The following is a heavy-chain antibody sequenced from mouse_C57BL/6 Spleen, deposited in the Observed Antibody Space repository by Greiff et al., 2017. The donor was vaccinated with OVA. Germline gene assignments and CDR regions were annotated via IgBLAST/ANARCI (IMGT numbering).Heavy chain of an antibody. Sequence: EVQLVESGPGMVKPSQSLSLTCTVTGYSITSGYDWHWIRHFPGNKLEWMGYISYSGSTNYNPSLKSRISITHDTSKNHFFLKLNSVTTEDTATYYCARERGDYYYGRYFDVWGTGTTVTVSS. CDR1: GYSITSGYD. CDR2: ISYSGST. D-gene: IGHD1-1*01. CDR3: ARERGDYYYGRYFDV. J-gene: IGHJ1*03. V-gene: IGHV3-1*01.